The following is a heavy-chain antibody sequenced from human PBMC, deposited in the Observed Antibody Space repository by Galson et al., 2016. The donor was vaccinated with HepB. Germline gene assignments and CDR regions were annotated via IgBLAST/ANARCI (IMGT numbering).Heavy chain of an antibody. V-gene: IGHV1-2*02. D-gene: IGHD2-15*01. CDR3: ARICSGANCLDAFDL. CDR1: GYTFTGNY. Sequence: SVKVSCKASGYTFTGNYMHWVRQAPGQGLEWMGWINPSSGGTNYAQKFQGRVTMTRDRSITTAYLELSRLRSDATAVYYCARICSGANCLDAFDLWGQGIRVTVSS. J-gene: IGHJ3*01. CDR2: INPSSGGT.